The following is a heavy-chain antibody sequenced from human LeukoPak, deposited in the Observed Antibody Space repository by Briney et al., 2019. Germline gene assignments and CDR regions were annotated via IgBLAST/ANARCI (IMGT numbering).Heavy chain of an antibody. D-gene: IGHD1-26*01. CDR1: GFTFSSYG. J-gene: IGHJ4*02. CDR3: ARGGRGSYAPDY. Sequence: GGSLRLSCAASGFTFSSYGMHWVRQAPGKGLEWVAVISYDGSNKYYADSVKGRFTISRDNSKNTLYLQMNSLRAEDTAVYYCARGGRGSYAPDYWGQGTLVTVSS. CDR2: ISYDGSNK. V-gene: IGHV3-30*03.